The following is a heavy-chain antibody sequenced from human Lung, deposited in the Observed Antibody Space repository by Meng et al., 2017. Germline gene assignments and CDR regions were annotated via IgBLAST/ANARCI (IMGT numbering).Heavy chain of an antibody. CDR2: ISPYNGYT. CDR3: AILSHCTGGTCYPYDY. D-gene: IGHD2-15*01. Sequence: QVTLMQSGAEVKKPGASVKVSCKASGYTFTTYGISWVRQAPGQGLEWMGWISPYNGYTSSIQKFQGRVTMTTDTSTSTAYMELMSLGSDDMAVYYCAILSHCTGGTCYPYDYWGQGTLVTVSS. J-gene: IGHJ4*02. CDR1: GYTFTTYG. V-gene: IGHV1-18*03.